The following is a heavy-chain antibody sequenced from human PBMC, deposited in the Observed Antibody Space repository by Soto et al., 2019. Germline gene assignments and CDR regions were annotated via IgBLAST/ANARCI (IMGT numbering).Heavy chain of an antibody. CDR2: ISYDGSNK. CDR1: GFTFSSYG. V-gene: IGHV3-30*18. Sequence: PGGSLRLSCAASGFTFSSYGMHWVRQAPGKGLEWVAVISYDGSNKYYADSVKGRFTISRDNSKNTLYLQMNSLRAEDTAVYYCAKDRSPLWDRILSYGMDVWGQGTTVTDSS. D-gene: IGHD2-21*01. J-gene: IGHJ6*02. CDR3: AKDRSPLWDRILSYGMDV.